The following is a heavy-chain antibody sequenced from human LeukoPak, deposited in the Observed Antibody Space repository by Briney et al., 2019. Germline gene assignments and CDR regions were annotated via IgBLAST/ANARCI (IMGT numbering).Heavy chain of an antibody. V-gene: IGHV1-3*01. D-gene: IGHD3-22*01. CDR1: GYTFTSYA. CDR3: ARDSAMIVVAHPGVY. Sequence: ASVKVSCKASGYTFTSYAMHWVRQAPGQRLEWMGWINAGNGNTKYSQKFQGRVTITRDTSASTAYMELSSLRSEDTAVYYCARDSAMIVVAHPGVYWGQGTLVTVSS. J-gene: IGHJ4*02. CDR2: INAGNGNT.